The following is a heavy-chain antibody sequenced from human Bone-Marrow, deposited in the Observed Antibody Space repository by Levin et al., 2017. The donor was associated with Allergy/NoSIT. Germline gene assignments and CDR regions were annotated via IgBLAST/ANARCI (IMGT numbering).Heavy chain of an antibody. J-gene: IGHJ4*02. Sequence: PGGSLRLSCAASGFSFSRYALIWVRQAPGKGLEWVSSITASGDKTYFADSVRGRFTMSRDNSKNTVYLQMNSVRAEDTAIYYCTKDLLPNLGFDYWGQGTLVTVSS. V-gene: IGHV3-23*01. CDR3: TKDLLPNLGFDY. D-gene: IGHD3-3*01. CDR2: ITASGDKT. CDR1: GFSFSRYA.